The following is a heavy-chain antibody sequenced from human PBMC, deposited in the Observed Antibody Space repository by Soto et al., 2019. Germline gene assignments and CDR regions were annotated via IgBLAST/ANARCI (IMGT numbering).Heavy chain of an antibody. V-gene: IGHV3-21*01. Sequence: PGGSLRLSCAASVFPFSSYSMNWVRQAPGKGLEWVSSISSSSSYIYYADSVKGRFTISRDNAKNSLYLQMNSLRAEDTAVYYCARDQGSSGWTFDYWGQGTLVTVSS. J-gene: IGHJ4*02. CDR1: VFPFSSYS. D-gene: IGHD6-19*01. CDR2: ISSSSSYI. CDR3: ARDQGSSGWTFDY.